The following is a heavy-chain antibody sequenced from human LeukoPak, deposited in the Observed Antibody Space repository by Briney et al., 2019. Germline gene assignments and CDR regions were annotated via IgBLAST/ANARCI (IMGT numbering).Heavy chain of an antibody. CDR2: INHSGST. CDR3: ARGSPVLDY. Sequence: GSLRLSCAASGFTFSSYAMSWVRQPPGKGLEWIGEINHSGSTNYNPSLKSRVTISVDTSKNQFSLKLSSVTAADTAVYYCARGSPVLDYWGQGTLVTVSS. CDR1: GFTFSSYA. J-gene: IGHJ4*02. D-gene: IGHD2-15*01. V-gene: IGHV4-34*01.